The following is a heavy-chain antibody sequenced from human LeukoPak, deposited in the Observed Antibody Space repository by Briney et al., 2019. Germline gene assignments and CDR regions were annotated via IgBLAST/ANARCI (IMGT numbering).Heavy chain of an antibody. J-gene: IGHJ4*02. Sequence: TTGGSLRLSCAASGFTFSNAWMSWVRQAPGKGLEWVGRIKSKTDGGTTDYAAPVKGRFTISRDDSKNTLYLQMNSLKTEDTAVYYCTTDRTYYDDVWGTSPRFPLDYFDYWGQGTLVTVSS. D-gene: IGHD3-16*01. CDR2: IKSKTDGGTT. CDR3: TTDRTYYDDVWGTSPRFPLDYFDY. CDR1: GFTFSNAW. V-gene: IGHV3-15*01.